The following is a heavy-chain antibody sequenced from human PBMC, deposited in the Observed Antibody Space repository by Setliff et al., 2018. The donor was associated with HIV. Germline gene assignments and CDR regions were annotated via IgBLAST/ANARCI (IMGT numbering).Heavy chain of an antibody. J-gene: IGHJ4*02. Sequence: PGGSLRLSCEGSGFTFRNYWIGWVRQAPGKGLEWVANIKEDGSDIYYVDSVKGRFTISRDNARNSLFLQMNNLRGDDTAVYYCVRDGARLDYWGQGTQVTVSS. CDR2: IKEDGSDI. V-gene: IGHV3-7*01. D-gene: IGHD2-21*01. CDR3: VRDGARLDY. CDR1: GFTFRNYW.